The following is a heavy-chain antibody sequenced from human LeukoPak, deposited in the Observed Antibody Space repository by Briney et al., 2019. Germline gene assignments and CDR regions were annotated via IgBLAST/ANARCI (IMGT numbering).Heavy chain of an antibody. CDR1: GFTFSSYG. D-gene: IGHD7-27*01. CDR3: ARGLTVNWFDP. CDR2: ISYDGSNK. Sequence: GGSLRLSCAASGFTFSSYGMHWVRQAPGKGLEWVAVISYDGSNKYYADSVKGRFTISRDNSKNTLYLQMNSLRAEDTAVYYCARGLTVNWFDPWGQGTLVTVSS. J-gene: IGHJ5*02. V-gene: IGHV3-30*03.